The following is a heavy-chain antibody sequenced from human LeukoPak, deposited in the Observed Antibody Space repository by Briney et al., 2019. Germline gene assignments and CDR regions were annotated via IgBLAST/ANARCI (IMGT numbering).Heavy chain of an antibody. CDR3: ARDLRGLVLDYFDY. CDR1: GGSISSSSYY. D-gene: IGHD6-6*01. V-gene: IGHV4-39*07. CDR2: IYYSGST. Sequence: SETLPLTCTVSGGSISSSSYYWGWIRQPPGKGLEWIGSIYYSGSTYYNPSLKSRVTISVDTSKNQFSLKLSSVTAADTAVYYCARDLRGLVLDYFDYWGQGTLVTVSS. J-gene: IGHJ4*02.